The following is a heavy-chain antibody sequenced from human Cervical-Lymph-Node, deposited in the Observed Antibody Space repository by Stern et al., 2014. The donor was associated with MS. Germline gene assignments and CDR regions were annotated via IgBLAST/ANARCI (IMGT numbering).Heavy chain of an antibody. Sequence: QLVQSGAEVRKPGESLRISCEVSGYRFTNNWIGWVRQMPGKGLEWMGSIYPGDSETRYSPSFQGQVTILVDKSNSITYLQWSSLKASDTAIYYCARRGHGYMGIDYWGQGTLVTVSS. CDR2: IYPGDSET. V-gene: IGHV5-51*03. CDR3: ARRGHGYMGIDY. D-gene: IGHD1-1*01. J-gene: IGHJ4*02. CDR1: GYRFTNNW.